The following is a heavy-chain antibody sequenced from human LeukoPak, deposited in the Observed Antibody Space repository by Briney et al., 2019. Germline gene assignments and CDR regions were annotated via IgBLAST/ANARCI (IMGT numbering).Heavy chain of an antibody. CDR2: IHSGGST. Sequence: PGGCLRHSPAPSVVTLTVDYISSVCDGLGRGLEWVSVIHSGGSTYYAESVKGRFTISRDKSKNTVYIQMNRHRIENTAMYYCARNWLDPWGQGTLVTVSS. CDR1: VVTLTVDY. J-gene: IGHJ5*01. V-gene: IGHV3-53*05. CDR3: ARNWLDP.